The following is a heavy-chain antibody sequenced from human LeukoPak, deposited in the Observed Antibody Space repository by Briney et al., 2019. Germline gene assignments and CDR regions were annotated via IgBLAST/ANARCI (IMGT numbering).Heavy chain of an antibody. CDR1: GYTFTSYA. CDR2: INAGNGNT. D-gene: IGHD3-10*01. J-gene: IGHJ3*02. CDR3: ARDALWFGEMDI. Sequence: ASVKVSCKASGYTFTSYAMHWVRQAPGQRLEWMGWINAGNGNTKYSQKFQGSVTITRDTSASTAYMELSSLRSEDTAVYYCARDALWFGEMDIWGQGTMVTVSS. V-gene: IGHV1-3*01.